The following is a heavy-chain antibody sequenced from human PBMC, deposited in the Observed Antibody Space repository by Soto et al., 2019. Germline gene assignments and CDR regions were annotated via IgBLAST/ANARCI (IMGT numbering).Heavy chain of an antibody. V-gene: IGHV1-3*01. CDR3: ARASSWFVTDY. CDR2: INAGNGNT. D-gene: IGHD6-13*01. CDR1: GYTFTNYA. Sequence: QVQPVQSGAEVKKPGASVKVSCKASGYTFTNYAMHWVRQAPGQRLEWMGWINAGNGNTKYSQKFQGRVTITRDTSASIAYMELSSLRSEDTAVHYCARASSWFVTDYWGQGTLVTVSS. J-gene: IGHJ4*02.